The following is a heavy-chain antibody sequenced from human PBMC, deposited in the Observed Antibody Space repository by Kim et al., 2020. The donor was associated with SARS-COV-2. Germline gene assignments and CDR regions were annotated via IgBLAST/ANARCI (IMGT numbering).Heavy chain of an antibody. Sequence: GGSLRLSCAASGFTFSSYAMSWVRQAPGKGLEWVSAISGSGGSTYYADSVKGRFTISRDNSKNTLYLQMNSLRAEDTAVYYCAKVNYDILTGRGWFDPWGQGTLVTVSS. CDR2: ISGSGGST. J-gene: IGHJ5*02. CDR3: AKVNYDILTGRGWFDP. CDR1: GFTFSSYA. V-gene: IGHV3-23*01. D-gene: IGHD3-9*01.